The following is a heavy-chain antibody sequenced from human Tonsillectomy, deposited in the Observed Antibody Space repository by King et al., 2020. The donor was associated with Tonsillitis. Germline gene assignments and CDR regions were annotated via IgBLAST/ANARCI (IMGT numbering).Heavy chain of an antibody. V-gene: IGHV3-30*04. Sequence: VQLVESGGVVVQPGGSLRLSCAASGFTFDDYTMHWVRQAPGKGLEWVSVISYDGSYKYYADSVKGRFTISRDTSKNTLYLEMNSLRGEDTAVYYCARVGYIYGLYNWFDHWGQGTLVSVSS. CDR2: ISYDGSYK. J-gene: IGHJ5*02. CDR1: GFTFDDYT. CDR3: ARVGYIYGLYNWFDH. D-gene: IGHD5-18*01.